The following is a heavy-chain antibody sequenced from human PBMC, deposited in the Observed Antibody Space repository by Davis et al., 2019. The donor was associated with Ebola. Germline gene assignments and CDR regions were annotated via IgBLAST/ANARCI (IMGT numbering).Heavy chain of an antibody. CDR3: ARDAPGTVTNDY. CDR1: GFTFTSYE. V-gene: IGHV3-48*03. J-gene: IGHJ4*02. Sequence: GESLKISCAVSGFTFTSYEMNWVRQAPGKGLEWISYINIAGDIVYYADSVQGRFTISRDDARNSLYLQMNSLKTEDTAIYYCARDAPGTVTNDYWGQGTLVTVSS. CDR2: INIAGDIV. D-gene: IGHD4-17*01.